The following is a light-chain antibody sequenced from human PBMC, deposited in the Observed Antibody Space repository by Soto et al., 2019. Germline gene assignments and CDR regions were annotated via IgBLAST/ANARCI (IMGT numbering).Light chain of an antibody. CDR2: GAS. CDR3: QQYTGPPTP. Sequence: ENGLSQSACTLSLYQGERATLSCRASQRVRSSYLAFYQQKPGPAPRLLIYGASTSAAGIPDRFSGSGSGTVFTLTITRLEPEDSAVYFCQQYTGPPTPFAQGTRLEIK. CDR1: QRVRSSY. J-gene: IGKJ5*01. V-gene: IGKV3-20*01.